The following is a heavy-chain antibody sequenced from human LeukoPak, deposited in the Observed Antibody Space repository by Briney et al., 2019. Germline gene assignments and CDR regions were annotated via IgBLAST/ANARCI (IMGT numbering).Heavy chain of an antibody. CDR3: ARGLTPDY. Sequence: PGGSLTLSCAASGFTFSSYAMHWVRQAPGKGLEYVSAISSNGGSTYYPDSVKGRFTISRDNSKNTLYLQMGSLRAEDMAVYYCARGLTPDYWGQGTLVTASS. CDR2: ISSNGGST. CDR1: GFTFSSYA. V-gene: IGHV3-64*02. J-gene: IGHJ4*02.